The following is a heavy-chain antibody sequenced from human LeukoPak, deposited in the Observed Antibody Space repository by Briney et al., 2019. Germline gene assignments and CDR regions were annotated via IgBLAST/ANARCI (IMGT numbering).Heavy chain of an antibody. CDR1: GGSISGFY. D-gene: IGHD1-26*01. CDR2: IYYSGTT. CDR3: ARHGGSYFPY. J-gene: IGHJ4*02. V-gene: IGHV4-59*08. Sequence: PSETLSLTCSVSGGSISGFYWSWIRQPPGRGLEWIAYIYYSGTTKYNPSLQRRVTISVDTSNNQFSLKLSSVTAADTAVYYCARHGGSYFPYWGQGTLVTVSS.